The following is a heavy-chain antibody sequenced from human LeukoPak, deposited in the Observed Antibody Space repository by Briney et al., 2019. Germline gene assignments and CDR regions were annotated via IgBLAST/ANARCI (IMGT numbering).Heavy chain of an antibody. CDR3: ARDIVGYYDSSGYPQNDY. J-gene: IGHJ4*02. CDR2: INPSGGST. CDR1: GYTFTSYY. V-gene: IGHV1-46*01. Sequence: GASVKVSCKASGYTFTSYYMHWVRQAPGQGLEWMGIINPSGGSTTYAQKFQGRVTMTRDTSTSAVYMELSSLRSEDTAVYYCARDIVGYYDSSGYPQNDYWGQGTLVTVSS. D-gene: IGHD3-22*01.